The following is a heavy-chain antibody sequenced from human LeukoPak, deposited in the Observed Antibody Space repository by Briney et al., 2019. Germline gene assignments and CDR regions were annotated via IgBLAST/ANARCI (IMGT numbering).Heavy chain of an antibody. CDR2: ISSSSSYT. J-gene: IGHJ4*02. CDR1: GFTFSDYY. V-gene: IGHV3-11*06. D-gene: IGHD6-19*01. CDR3: ARGGAVAGRGYPFDY. Sequence: GGSLRLSCAASGFTFSDYYMSRIRQAPGKGLEWVSYISSSSSYTNYADSVKGRFTISRDNAKNSLYLQMNSLRAEDTAVYYCARGGAVAGRGYPFDYWGQGTLVTVSS.